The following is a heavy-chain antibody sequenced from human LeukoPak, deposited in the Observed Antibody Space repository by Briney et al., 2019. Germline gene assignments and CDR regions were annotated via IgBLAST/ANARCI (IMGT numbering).Heavy chain of an antibody. CDR2: ISGSGAST. D-gene: IGHD6-13*01. V-gene: IGHV3-23*01. J-gene: IGHJ3*02. CDR1: GFTFSSFA. Sequence: GGSLRLSCAASGFTFSSFAMSWVRQAPGKGLEWVSGISGSGASTYYADSVKGRFTISRDNSKNTLYLQMNSLRAEDTAVYSCAKDSLPGIAAPGPHVFDIGGQGTMVTVSS. CDR3: AKDSLPGIAAPGPHVFDI.